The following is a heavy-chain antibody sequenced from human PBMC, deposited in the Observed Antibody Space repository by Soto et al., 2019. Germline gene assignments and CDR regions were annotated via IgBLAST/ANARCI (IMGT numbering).Heavy chain of an antibody. CDR3: GRDLTSNANCIDP. V-gene: IGHV4-30-4*01. Sequence: LQTLSLTCSISGDYIHVGGYYWTWIRERPGKGLEWMGYIYYTGKTYYNPSLESRLTMSVDRSKNQFSLRLTSVTAADTAVYFCGRDLTSNANCIDPWGQGTLVTVSS. CDR2: IYYTGKT. D-gene: IGHD2-2*01. J-gene: IGHJ5*02. CDR1: GDYIHVGGYY.